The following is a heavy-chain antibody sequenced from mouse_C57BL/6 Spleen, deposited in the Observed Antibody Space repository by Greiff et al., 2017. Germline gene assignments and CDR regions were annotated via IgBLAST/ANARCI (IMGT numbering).Heavy chain of an antibody. D-gene: IGHD1-1*02. J-gene: IGHJ2*01. Sequence: VQLQQSGPELVKPGASVKMSCKASGYTFTDYNMHWVKQSHGKSLEWIGYINPNNGGTSYNQKFKGKATLPVNKSSSTAYMELRSLTSDDSAVYYCARETGNGPFDYWGQGTTLTVSS. V-gene: IGHV1-22*01. CDR2: INPNNGGT. CDR3: ARETGNGPFDY. CDR1: GYTFTDYN.